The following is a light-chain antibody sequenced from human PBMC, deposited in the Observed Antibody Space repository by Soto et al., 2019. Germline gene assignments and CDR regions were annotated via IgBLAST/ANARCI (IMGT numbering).Light chain of an antibody. CDR1: QSLVHVDGKTY. CDR3: MQATQFPLS. J-gene: IGKJ4*01. Sequence: DIVMTQTPLSSPVTLGQPASISCRSSQSLVHVDGKTYLSWLQQRPGQPPRLLIYEISNRFSGVPDRYSVSGAGTDFTLRISRVEAEDVGVYYCMQATQFPLSFGGGTRVEFK. V-gene: IGKV2-24*01. CDR2: EIS.